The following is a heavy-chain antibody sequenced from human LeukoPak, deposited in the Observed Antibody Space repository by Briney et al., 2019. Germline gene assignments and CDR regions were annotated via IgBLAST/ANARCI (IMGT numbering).Heavy chain of an antibody. V-gene: IGHV4-4*07. Sequence: SETLSLTCTVSGGSIGSYYWSWIRQPAGKGLEWIGRIYTSGSTNYNPSLKSRVTMSVDTSKNQFSLKLSSVTAADTAVYYCARPSRRSYYYGMDVWGQGTTVTVSS. CDR3: ARPSRRSYYYGMDV. CDR2: IYTSGST. J-gene: IGHJ6*02. D-gene: IGHD2-2*01. CDR1: GGSIGSYY.